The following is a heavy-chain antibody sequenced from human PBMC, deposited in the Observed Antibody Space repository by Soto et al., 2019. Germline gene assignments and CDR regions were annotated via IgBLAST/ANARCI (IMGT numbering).Heavy chain of an antibody. V-gene: IGHV3-9*01. Sequence: EVQLVESGGGLVQPGRSLRLACAASGFTFDQYTMHWVRQAPGKGLEWVSSITWHSGTIGYADSVKGRFTISRDNAKNSLYLHMNSLRGEDTALYYCAKEMITFGDFNYYYMDVWVNGTTVTVSS. CDR3: AKEMITFGDFNYYYMDV. J-gene: IGHJ6*03. D-gene: IGHD3-16*01. CDR2: ITWHSGTI. CDR1: GFTFDQYT.